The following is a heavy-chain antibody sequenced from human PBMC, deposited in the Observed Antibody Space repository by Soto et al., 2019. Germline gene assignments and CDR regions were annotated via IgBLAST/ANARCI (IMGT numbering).Heavy chain of an antibody. CDR3: TASWIQSTIYYCYYGTDV. J-gene: IGHJ6*02. D-gene: IGHD5-18*01. CDR2: IKSKTDGGTT. Sequence: GGSLRLSCAASGFTFSNAWMNWVRQAPGKGLEWVGRIKSKTDGGTTDYAAPVKGRFTISRDDSKNTLYLQMNSLKTEDTAVYYCTASWIQSTIYYCYYGTDVWGQGTTVTVSS. V-gene: IGHV3-15*07. CDR1: GFTFSNAW.